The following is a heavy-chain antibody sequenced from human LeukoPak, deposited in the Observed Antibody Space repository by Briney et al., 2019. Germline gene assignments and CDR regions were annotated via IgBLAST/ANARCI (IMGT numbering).Heavy chain of an antibody. Sequence: ASVKVSCKASGGTFTSYDINWVRQATGQGLEWMGWMNPNSGNTGYAQKFQGRVTITRNTSISTAYMELSSLRSEDTAVYYCARGLPTKRYYDFWSGVDYWGQGTLVTVSS. CDR2: MNPNSGNT. D-gene: IGHD3-3*01. V-gene: IGHV1-8*03. CDR1: GGTFTSYD. J-gene: IGHJ4*02. CDR3: ARGLPTKRYYDFWSGVDY.